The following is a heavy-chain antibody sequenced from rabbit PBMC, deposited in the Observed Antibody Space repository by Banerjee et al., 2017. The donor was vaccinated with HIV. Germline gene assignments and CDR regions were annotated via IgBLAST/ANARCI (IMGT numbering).Heavy chain of an antibody. CDR3: AGAGAAGDGYAL. D-gene: IGHD6-1*01. Sequence: QSLEESGGGLVKPGASLTLTCTASGFSFSSNAMCWVRQAPGKGLEWIACIYAGGDGSTYYASWAKGRFTISKTSSTTVTLQMTGLTAADTATYFCAGAGAAGDGYALRGPGTLVTVS. J-gene: IGHJ2*01. CDR1: GFSFSSNA. CDR2: IYAGGDGST. V-gene: IGHV1S40*01.